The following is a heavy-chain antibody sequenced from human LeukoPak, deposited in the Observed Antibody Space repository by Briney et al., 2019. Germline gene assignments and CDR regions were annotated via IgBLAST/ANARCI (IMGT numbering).Heavy chain of an antibody. CDR2: IYTSGST. Sequence: SQTLSLTCTVSGGSISSGSYYWNWIRQPAGKGLEWIGRIYTSGSTNYNPSLKSRVTISLDTSKNQFSLKLSSVTAADTAVYYCARASGLSLEVLAFDIWGQGTMVTVSS. J-gene: IGHJ3*02. CDR3: ARASGLSLEVLAFDI. V-gene: IGHV4-61*02. D-gene: IGHD1-26*01. CDR1: GGSISSGSYY.